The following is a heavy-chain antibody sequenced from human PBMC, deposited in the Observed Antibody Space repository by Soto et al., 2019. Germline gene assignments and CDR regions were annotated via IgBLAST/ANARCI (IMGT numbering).Heavy chain of an antibody. Sequence: SETLSLTCTISGDSISISSYYWAWIRQPPGKGLEWIGSMYYSGSTYYNPSLKSRVTMSVDTPKKQFSLMLSSVTAADTAVYYCASRITMVRGVTTDAFDIWGQGTMVTVSS. CDR1: GDSISISSYY. V-gene: IGHV4-39*01. J-gene: IGHJ3*02. CDR2: MYYSGST. D-gene: IGHD3-10*01. CDR3: ASRITMVRGVTTDAFDI.